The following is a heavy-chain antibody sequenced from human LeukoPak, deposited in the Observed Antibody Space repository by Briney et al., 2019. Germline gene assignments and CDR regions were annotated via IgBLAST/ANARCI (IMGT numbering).Heavy chain of an antibody. V-gene: IGHV3-33*01. CDR2: IYSDGKNE. J-gene: IGHJ4*02. Sequence: GRSLRLSYVASGFTFSRCGMHWVRQAPGKGLEWVAVIYSDGKNEYYADSVEGRFTVSRDNSKNTLYLQMNSLRAEDTGVYYCARAEPGLFDYWGPGTLVTVSS. CDR3: ARAEPGLFDY. CDR1: GFTFSRCG.